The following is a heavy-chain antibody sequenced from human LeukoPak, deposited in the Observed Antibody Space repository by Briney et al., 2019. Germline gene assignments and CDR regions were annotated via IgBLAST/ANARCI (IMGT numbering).Heavy chain of an antibody. J-gene: IGHJ4*02. CDR2: IYYSGST. Sequence: PSETLSLTCTVSGGSIRSSGYYWGWIRQPPGKGLEWIGSIYYSGSTYYNPSLKSRVTISVDTSKNQFSQKLSSVTAADTAVYYCARGGSRIVVVVAARKPHYFDYWGQGTLVTVSS. D-gene: IGHD2-15*01. CDR1: GGSIRSSGYY. CDR3: ARGGSRIVVVVAARKPHYFDY. V-gene: IGHV4-39*01.